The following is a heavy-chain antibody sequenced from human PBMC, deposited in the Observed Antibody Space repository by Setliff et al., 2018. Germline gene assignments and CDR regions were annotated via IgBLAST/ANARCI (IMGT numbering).Heavy chain of an antibody. CDR1: GYNFITFG. CDR3: ARFGGSCSSSSCYASDF. J-gene: IGHJ3*01. D-gene: IGHD2-2*01. V-gene: IGHV1-18*01. CDR2: IITNTGKT. Sequence: ASVKVSCKTSGYNFITFGITWVRQAPGQGLEWMGMIITNTGKTSYPKKFQGRVTMTTDTYTGTGYMELKNLTSDDTAVYFCARFGGSCSSSSCYASDFWGQGTMVTVSS.